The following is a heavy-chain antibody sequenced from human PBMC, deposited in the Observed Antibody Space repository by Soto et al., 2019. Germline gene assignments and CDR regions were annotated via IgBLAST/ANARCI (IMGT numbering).Heavy chain of an antibody. D-gene: IGHD2-2*01. CDR2: ISSVYDT. V-gene: IGHV3-23*01. CDR1: GFTFSSYA. J-gene: IGHJ3*01. CDR3: TKTYRDTAYATGLLATFDV. Sequence: EVQLLESGGNLVQPGESLRLSCAASGFTFSSYAMSWVRQAPGKGLEWVSHISSVYDTYYADSVKDRFTISRDNSKNTLYLQMNGLRAEDTAVYFCTKTYRDTAYATGLLATFDVWGQGTMVTVSS.